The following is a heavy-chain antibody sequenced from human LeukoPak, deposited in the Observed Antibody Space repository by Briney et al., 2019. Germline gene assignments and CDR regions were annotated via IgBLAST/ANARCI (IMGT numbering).Heavy chain of an antibody. CDR1: GASISSGGYS. D-gene: IGHD3-22*01. CDR2: IYHSGST. J-gene: IGHJ4*02. Sequence: KPSETLSLTCAVSGASISSGGYSWSWIRQPPGRGLEWIGYIYHSGSTYYSPSLKSRVTISVDRSKNQFSLQLSPVTAADTAVYYCARRFYDSSGYPEHFDYWGQGTLVTVSS. CDR3: ARRFYDSSGYPEHFDY. V-gene: IGHV4-30-2*01.